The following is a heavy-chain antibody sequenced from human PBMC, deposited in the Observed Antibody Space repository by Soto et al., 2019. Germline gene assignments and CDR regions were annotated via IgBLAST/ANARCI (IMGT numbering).Heavy chain of an antibody. D-gene: IGHD3-10*01. Sequence: QVQLVESGGGVVQPGTSLRLSCAASGSTFSNYGMHWVRQAPGKGLEWVAVVWYDGTTKFYPDSVKGRFTISRDNSNNTLYLQMNSLRVEDTAVYYCATGDNYDGSVFWGQGTLVTVSS. CDR2: VWYDGTTK. V-gene: IGHV3-33*01. J-gene: IGHJ4*02. CDR3: ATGDNYDGSVF. CDR1: GSTFSNYG.